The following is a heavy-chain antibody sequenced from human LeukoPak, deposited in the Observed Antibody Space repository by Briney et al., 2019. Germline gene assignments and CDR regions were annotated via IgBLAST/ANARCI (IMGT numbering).Heavy chain of an antibody. CDR1: GGSFSGYY. Sequence: SETLSLTCAVYGGSFSGYYWSWIRQPPGKGLEWIGEINHSGSTNYNPSLKSRVTISVDTSKNQFSLKLSSVTAADTAVYYCARGPVGSGTGKGGYYYYYMDVWGKGTTVTVSS. CDR3: ARGPVGSGTGKGGYYYYYMDV. CDR2: INHSGST. D-gene: IGHD2-2*01. J-gene: IGHJ6*03. V-gene: IGHV4-34*01.